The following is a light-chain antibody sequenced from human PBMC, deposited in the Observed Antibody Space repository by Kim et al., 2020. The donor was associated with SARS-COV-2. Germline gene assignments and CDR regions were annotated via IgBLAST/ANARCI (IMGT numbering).Light chain of an antibody. Sequence: ELTQPPSASGTPGQRVTISCSGSSSNIGSTRVNWYQQLPGTAPKLLIYNSDQRPSGVPDRFSGSKSGTSASLAISGLQSEDEADYYCVAWDVSLKAYVFGTGTKVNVL. J-gene: IGLJ1*01. CDR2: NSD. V-gene: IGLV1-44*01. CDR1: SSNIGSTR. CDR3: VAWDVSLKAYV.